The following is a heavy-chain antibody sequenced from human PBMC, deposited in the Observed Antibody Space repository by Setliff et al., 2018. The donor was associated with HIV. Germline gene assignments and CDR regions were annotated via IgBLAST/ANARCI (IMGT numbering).Heavy chain of an antibody. CDR3: ARRGVMITFGGVYFDY. CDR2: INHSGST. D-gene: IGHD3-16*01. Sequence: NPSETLSLTCTVSGGSISSGSYYWSWIRQPPGKGLEWIGQINHSGSTNYNPSLRSRVTISIGTSKNQFSLKLRSVTAADTAVYYCARRGVMITFGGVYFDYWGQGTLVTVSS. CDR1: GGSISSGSYY. V-gene: IGHV4-39*07. J-gene: IGHJ4*02.